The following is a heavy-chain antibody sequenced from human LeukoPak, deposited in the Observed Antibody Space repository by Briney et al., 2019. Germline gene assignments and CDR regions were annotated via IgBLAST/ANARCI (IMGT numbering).Heavy chain of an antibody. J-gene: IGHJ4*02. CDR1: GFTFSSYW. CDR3: ARGTVFGVVIPHFDD. D-gene: IGHD3-3*01. V-gene: IGHV3-7*01. CDR2: IKQDGSEK. Sequence: GGSLRLSCAASGFTFSSYWMSWVRQAPGKGLEWVANIKQDGSEKYYVDSVKGRFTISRDNAKNSLYLQMNSLRAEDTAVYYCARGTVFGVVIPHFDDWGQGTLVIVSS.